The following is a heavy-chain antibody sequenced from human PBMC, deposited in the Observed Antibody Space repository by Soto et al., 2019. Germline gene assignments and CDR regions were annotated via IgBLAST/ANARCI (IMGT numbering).Heavy chain of an antibody. V-gene: IGHV3-49*03. Sequence: EVQLVESGGGLVQPGRSLRLSCTASGFTFGDYAMSWFRQAPGKGLEWVGFIRSKAYGGTTEYAASVKGRFTISRDDSKSIAYLQMNSLKTEDTAVYYCTRRTYYDFWSGYYGGDYFDYWRQGTLVTVSS. D-gene: IGHD3-3*01. CDR1: GFTFGDYA. CDR2: IRSKAYGGTT. J-gene: IGHJ4*02. CDR3: TRRTYYDFWSGYYGGDYFDY.